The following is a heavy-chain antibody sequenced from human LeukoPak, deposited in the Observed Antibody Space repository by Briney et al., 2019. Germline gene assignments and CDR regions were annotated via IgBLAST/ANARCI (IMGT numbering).Heavy chain of an antibody. CDR2: ISHNGGSK. D-gene: IGHD6-19*01. CDR3: AKGEYGSGWPD. Sequence: TRGSLRLSCAASGFTFSNYAMNWVRQAPGKGLEWVSGISHNGGSKDYADSVKGRFTVSRDNSKNTLYLQMNSLRAEDTAIYYCAKGEYGSGWPDWGQGTLVTVSS. J-gene: IGHJ4*02. CDR1: GFTFSNYA. V-gene: IGHV3-23*01.